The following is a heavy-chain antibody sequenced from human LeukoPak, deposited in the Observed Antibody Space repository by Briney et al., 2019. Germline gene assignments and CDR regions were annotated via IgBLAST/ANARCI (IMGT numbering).Heavy chain of an antibody. CDR3: ARVPQTYSYDSSGSGDLDS. Sequence: LRLSCAASGFTFSDYYMSWIRQPPGKGLEWIGEINHSGSTNYNPSLKSRVTISVDTSKNQFSLKLSAVTAADTAVYYCARVPQTYSYDSSGSGDLDSWGQGTLVTVSS. CDR1: GFTFSDYY. J-gene: IGHJ4*02. D-gene: IGHD3-22*01. CDR2: INHSGST. V-gene: IGHV4-34*01.